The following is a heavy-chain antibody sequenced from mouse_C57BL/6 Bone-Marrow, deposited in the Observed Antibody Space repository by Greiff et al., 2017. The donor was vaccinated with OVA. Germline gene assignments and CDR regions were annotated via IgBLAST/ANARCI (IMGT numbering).Heavy chain of an antibody. CDR1: GFTFSSYG. J-gene: IGHJ4*01. V-gene: IGHV5-6*01. Sequence: EVQLQQSGGDLVKPGASLKLSCAASGFTFSSYGMPWVRQTPDKRLEWVATISSGGSYTYYPDSVKGRFTITRDNAYNTLYLQMSSLKSEDTAMYYCARGIITTVVATRGYAMDYWGQGTSVTVSS. CDR2: ISSGGSYT. CDR3: ARGIITTVVATRGYAMDY. D-gene: IGHD1-1*01.